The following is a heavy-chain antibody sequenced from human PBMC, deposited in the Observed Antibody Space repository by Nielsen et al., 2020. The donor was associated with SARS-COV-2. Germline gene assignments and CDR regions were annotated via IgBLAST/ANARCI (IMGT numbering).Heavy chain of an antibody. D-gene: IGHD3-16*01. V-gene: IGHV3-74*01. J-gene: IGHJ4*02. Sequence: GESLKISCAASGFTFSSYWMHWVRQAPGKGLVWVSRINSDGSSTSYADSVKGRFTISRDNAKNTLYLQMNSLRAEDTAVYYCASLGGIDYWGQGTLVTSPQ. CDR1: GFTFSSYW. CDR3: ASLGGIDY. CDR2: INSDGSST.